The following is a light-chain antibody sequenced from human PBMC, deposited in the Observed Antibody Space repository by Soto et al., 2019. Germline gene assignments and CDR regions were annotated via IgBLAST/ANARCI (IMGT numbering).Light chain of an antibody. CDR1: QSVSSN. CDR3: QQYNNWPRT. J-gene: IGKJ1*01. Sequence: EILMTQSPATLSLSPGEIATLSGRASQSVSSNLAWYQQKPGQAPRLLIYGASTRATGIPARFSGSGSGTEFTLTISSLQSEDFAVYYCQQYNNWPRTFGQGTKVDIK. CDR2: GAS. V-gene: IGKV3-15*01.